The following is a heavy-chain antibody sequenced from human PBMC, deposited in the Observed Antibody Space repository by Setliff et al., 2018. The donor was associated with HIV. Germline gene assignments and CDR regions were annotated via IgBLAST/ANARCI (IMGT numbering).Heavy chain of an antibody. V-gene: IGHV4-39*07. CDR1: GVSTISSSSSYY. Sequence: SETLSLTCIVSGVSTISSSSSYYWGWIRQPPGKGLEWIGEIDHSGSTNYNPSLKSRVTISLDTSKNQFSPKLSSVTAADTAVYYCAREGARITIFGVVTALWYFDLWGRGTLVTVSS. D-gene: IGHD3-3*01. CDR2: IDHSGST. J-gene: IGHJ2*01. CDR3: AREGARITIFGVVTALWYFDL.